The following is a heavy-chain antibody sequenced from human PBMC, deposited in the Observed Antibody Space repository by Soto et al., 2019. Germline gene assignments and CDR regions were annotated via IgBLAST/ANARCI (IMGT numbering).Heavy chain of an antibody. CDR2: IYYSGST. CDR3: AGPRYDSSGYYFYNFDY. Sequence: PSETLSLTCTVSGGSISSSSYYWGWIRQPPGEGLEWIGSIYYSGSTYYNPSLKSRVTISVDTSKNQFSLKLSSVTAADTAVYYCAGPRYDSSGYYFYNFDYWGQGTLVTVSS. V-gene: IGHV4-39*01. CDR1: GGSISSSSYY. J-gene: IGHJ4*02. D-gene: IGHD3-22*01.